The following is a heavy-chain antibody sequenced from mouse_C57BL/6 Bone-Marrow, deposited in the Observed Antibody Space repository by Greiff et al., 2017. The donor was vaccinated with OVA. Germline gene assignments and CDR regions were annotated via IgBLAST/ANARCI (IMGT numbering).Heavy chain of an antibody. J-gene: IGHJ2*01. CDR1: GYTFTSYW. CDR2: IDPSDSYT. V-gene: IGHV1-50*01. Sequence: QVQLQQPGAELVKPGASVKLSCKASGYTFTSYWMQWVKQRPGQGLEWIGEIDPSDSYTNYNQKFKGKATLTVDTSSSTAYMQLSSLTSEDSAVYYCARPYGNYSGWGQGTTLTVSS. D-gene: IGHD2-1*01. CDR3: ARPYGNYSG.